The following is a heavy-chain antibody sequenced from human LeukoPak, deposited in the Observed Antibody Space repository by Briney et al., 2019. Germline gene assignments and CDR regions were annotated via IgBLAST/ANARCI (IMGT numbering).Heavy chain of an antibody. V-gene: IGHV3-23*01. CDR1: GFTFSNYA. Sequence: GGPLRLSCAASGFTFSNYAMRWVRQAPGKGLQWVSAIGSSGATQHYADAVKGRFTISRDNSKNTVYLQMNSLRGEDTAVYYCARVVSTYYFDYWGQGTLVTVSS. CDR3: ARVVSTYYFDY. D-gene: IGHD3-16*02. J-gene: IGHJ4*02. CDR2: IGSSGATQ.